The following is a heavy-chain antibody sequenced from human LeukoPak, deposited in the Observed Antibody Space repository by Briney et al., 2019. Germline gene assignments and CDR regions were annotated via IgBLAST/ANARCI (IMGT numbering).Heavy chain of an antibody. D-gene: IGHD5-12*01. CDR2: IYHSGST. V-gene: IGHV4-30-2*01. J-gene: IGHJ4*02. CDR3: ARTRGDIVATITGGYFDY. Sequence: SETLSLTCAVSGGSISSGGYSWSWIRQPPGKGLEWIGYIYHSGSTYYNPSLKSRVTISVDRSKNQFSLKLSSVTAADTAVYYCARTRGDIVATITGGYFDYWGQGTLVTVSS. CDR1: GGSISSGGYS.